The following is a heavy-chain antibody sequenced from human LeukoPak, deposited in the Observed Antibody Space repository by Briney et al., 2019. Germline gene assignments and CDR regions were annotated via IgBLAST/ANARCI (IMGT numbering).Heavy chain of an antibody. CDR1: GFTFNSYA. J-gene: IGHJ4*02. CDR2: ILCSGGSG. Sequence: PGGSLRLSCAASGFTFNSYAMYWVRQAPGKGLEGVRVILCSGGSGHYEDSVKGRLTISRDNSKKTVYLQMDSLSVEDTAVYYCAKTTTGYSSGRYPGWPVDYWGQGTLVIVSS. V-gene: IGHV3-23*01. D-gene: IGHD6-19*01. CDR3: AKTTTGYSSGRYPGWPVDY.